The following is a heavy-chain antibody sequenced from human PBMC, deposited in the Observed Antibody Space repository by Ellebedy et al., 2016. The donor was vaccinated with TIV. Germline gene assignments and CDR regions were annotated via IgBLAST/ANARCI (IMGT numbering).Heavy chain of an antibody. Sequence: PGGSLRLSCAASGFTFSTYNMNWVRQAPGKGLEWVSYISGSSSAIYYADSVKGRFTISRDIAKNSLFLQMNRLRAEDTAVYYCARDPMIWIFDYWGQGTLVTVSS. V-gene: IGHV3-48*01. CDR3: ARDPMIWIFDY. CDR1: GFTFSTYN. D-gene: IGHD3-22*01. J-gene: IGHJ4*02. CDR2: ISGSSSAI.